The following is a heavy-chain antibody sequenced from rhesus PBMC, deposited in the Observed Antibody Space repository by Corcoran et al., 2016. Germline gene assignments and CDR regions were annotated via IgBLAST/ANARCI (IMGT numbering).Heavy chain of an antibody. V-gene: IGHV4-173*01. D-gene: IGHD3-28*01. CDR3: ARTLGGSNYYGSGPYFDY. J-gene: IGHJ4*01. Sequence: QVQLQESGPGLVKPSETLSLTCAVSGGSISSNYWSCIRKPPGKGLEWIGRISGSLASTGYTPSRKCRVTSSTDTSKTQFALRLSSGTAADTAGYYCARTLGGSNYYGSGPYFDYWGQGVLVTVSS. CDR2: ISGSLAST. CDR1: GGSISSNY.